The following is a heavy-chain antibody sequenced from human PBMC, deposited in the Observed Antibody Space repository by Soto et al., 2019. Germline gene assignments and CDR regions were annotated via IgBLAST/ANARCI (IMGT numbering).Heavy chain of an antibody. V-gene: IGHV3-7*01. CDR2: IKQDESEK. Sequence: EVQLVESGGGLVQPGGSLRLSCTASGFSFSDSWMTWARQVPGKGLEWVANIKQDESEKHYVDSVKGRFTISRDNAKNSLYLHMNSLRAEDTAVYHCAKYSGSYGIENWGQGALVTVSS. CDR3: AKYSGSYGIEN. CDR1: GFSFSDSW. D-gene: IGHD1-26*01. J-gene: IGHJ4*02.